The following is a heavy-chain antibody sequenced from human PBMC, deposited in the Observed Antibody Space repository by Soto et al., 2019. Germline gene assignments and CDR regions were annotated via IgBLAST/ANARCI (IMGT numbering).Heavy chain of an antibody. J-gene: IGHJ6*02. CDR2: IDPSDSYT. Sequence: GESLQISCKGSGYSFTSYWISWVRQMPGKGLEWMGRIDPSDSYTNYSPSFQGHVTISADKSISTAYLQWSSLKASDTAMYYCATSVAGHYYVIAFRGQGLTVTVSS. CDR1: GYSFTSYW. V-gene: IGHV5-10-1*01. CDR3: ATSVAGHYYVIAF. D-gene: IGHD6-19*01.